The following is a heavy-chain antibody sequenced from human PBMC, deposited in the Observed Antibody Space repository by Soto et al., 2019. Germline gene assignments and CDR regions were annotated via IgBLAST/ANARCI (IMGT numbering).Heavy chain of an antibody. V-gene: IGHV3-33*01. Sequence: GSLRVSCAASGFIFSSYGMHWVRQAPGKGLQWVALVWYDGNNKYYADSVKGRFTISRDNSKNTLFLQMNSLRAEDTAVYYCAREVAHYSGKSKGFDSWGQGTLVTVSS. CDR3: AREVAHYSGKSKGFDS. D-gene: IGHD1-26*01. CDR1: GFIFSSYG. J-gene: IGHJ4*02. CDR2: VWYDGNNK.